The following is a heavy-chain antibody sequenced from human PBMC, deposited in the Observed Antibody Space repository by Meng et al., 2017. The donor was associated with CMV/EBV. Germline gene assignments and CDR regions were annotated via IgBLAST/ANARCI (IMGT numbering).Heavy chain of an antibody. CDR1: GFIFSDYY. J-gene: IGHJ4*02. V-gene: IGHV3-11*04. D-gene: IGHD3-3*01. CDR2: ISSSSSTI. Sequence: GESLKISCAASGFIFSDYYMNWIRQAPGKGLEWVSYISSSSSTIYYADSVKGRFTISRDNAKNSLYLQMNSLRAEDTAVYYCARGSWDYDFWSGQNGDYWGQGTLVTVSS. CDR3: ARGSWDYDFWSGQNGDY.